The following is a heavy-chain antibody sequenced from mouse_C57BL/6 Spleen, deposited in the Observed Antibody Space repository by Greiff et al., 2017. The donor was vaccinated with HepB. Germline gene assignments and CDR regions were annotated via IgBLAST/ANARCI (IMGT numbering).Heavy chain of an antibody. Sequence: VQLQQSGAELVMPGASVKLSCKASGYTFTSYWMHWVKQRPGQGLEWIGEIDPSDSYTNYNQKFKGKSTLTVDKSSSTAYMQLSSLTSEDSAVYYCARRGGYDWFAYWGQGTLVTVSA. CDR3: ARRGGYDWFAY. CDR2: IDPSDSYT. J-gene: IGHJ3*01. CDR1: GYTFTSYW. V-gene: IGHV1-69*01. D-gene: IGHD2-2*01.